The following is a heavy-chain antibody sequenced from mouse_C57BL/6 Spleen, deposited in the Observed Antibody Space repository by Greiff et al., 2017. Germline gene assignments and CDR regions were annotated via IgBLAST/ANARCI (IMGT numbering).Heavy chain of an antibody. J-gene: IGHJ4*01. CDR1: GYTFTSYW. CDR3: ARSRLRPYYAMDY. Sequence: VQLQQPGPELVRPGSSVKLSCKASGYTFTSYWMHWVKQRPIQGLEWIGNIDPSDSATHYNQKFKDKATLTVDKSSSTAYMQLNSLTSEDSAVYYCARSRLRPYYAMDYWGQGTSVTVSS. CDR2: IDPSDSAT. V-gene: IGHV1-52*01. D-gene: IGHD2-4*01.